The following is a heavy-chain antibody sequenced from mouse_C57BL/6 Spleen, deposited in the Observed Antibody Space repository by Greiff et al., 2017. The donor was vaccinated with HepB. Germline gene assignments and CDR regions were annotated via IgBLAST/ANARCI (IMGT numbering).Heavy chain of an antibody. V-gene: IGHV2-2*01. CDR3: ARNARYFEV. CDR1: GFSLTSYG. J-gene: IGHJ1*03. Sequence: VQLQQSGPGLVQPSQSLSITCTVSGFSLTSYGVHWVRQSPGKGLEWLGVIWGGGSTDYNAAFISRLSISKDNSKSHVFFKMNSLQADDTAIYYCARNARYFEVWGTGTTVTVSS. CDR2: IWGGGST.